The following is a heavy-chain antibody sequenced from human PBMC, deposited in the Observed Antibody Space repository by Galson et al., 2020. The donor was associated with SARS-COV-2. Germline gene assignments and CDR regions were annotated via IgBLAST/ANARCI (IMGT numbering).Heavy chain of an antibody. J-gene: IGHJ4*02. CDR2: INNSGTT. V-gene: IGHV4-34*01. CDR3: ARGRNPRDDGALLWIYRIASTGVFDY. Sequence: SQTLSLTCAVYSGTFSGYYWNWIRQPPGKGLEWIGEINNSGTTNYNASLRSRVTISVDTSKSQFSLRLTSVTAADTAVYYCARGRNPRDDGALLWIYRIASTGVFDYWGLGTLVTVSS. D-gene: IGHD6-13*01. CDR1: SGTFSGYY.